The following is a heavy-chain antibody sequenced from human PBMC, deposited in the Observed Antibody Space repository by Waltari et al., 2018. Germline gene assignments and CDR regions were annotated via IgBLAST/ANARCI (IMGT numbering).Heavy chain of an antibody. CDR2: ISSRGRTI. D-gene: IGHD6-13*01. Sequence: VQLVGSGGGLVKPGGSLRLSCAASGFTFSDYYMSWIRQAPWKGRGWVAYISSRGRTIYYADSMKGRFTISRDNAKNSLYLQMNSLRAEDTAVYYCARAPPSSWYYFDYWGQGTLVTVSS. J-gene: IGHJ4*02. CDR1: GFTFSDYY. V-gene: IGHV3-11*01. CDR3: ARAPPSSWYYFDY.